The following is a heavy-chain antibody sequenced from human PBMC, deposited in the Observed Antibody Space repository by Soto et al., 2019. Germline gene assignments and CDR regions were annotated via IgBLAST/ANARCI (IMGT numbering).Heavy chain of an antibody. CDR2: IYYEST. V-gene: IGHV4-59*01. CDR3: ARDYYDTSGYSLDP. J-gene: IGHJ5*02. Sequence: QVQLQESGPGLVKPSETLSLTCIVSGGSISSYYWSWIRQPPGKGLEWIWYIYYESTNYNPSLKSRVIIAVDTSRNLFALRLSYVAAADSAVYYCARDYYDTSGYSLDPWGQGTLVTVSS. D-gene: IGHD3-22*01. CDR1: GGSISSYY.